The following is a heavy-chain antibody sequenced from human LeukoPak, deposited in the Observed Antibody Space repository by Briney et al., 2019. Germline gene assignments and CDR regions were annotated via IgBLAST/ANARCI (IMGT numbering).Heavy chain of an antibody. CDR1: GYTFTVQY. J-gene: IGHJ5*02. CDR3: ARAIAVAGKGGWFDP. V-gene: IGHV1-2*02. D-gene: IGHD6-19*01. CDR2: IKPNSGAT. Sequence: GASVKVSCKASGYTFTVQYIHWLRQAPGQGLEWIGLIKPNSGATNYAQQYQGRVTMTRDTSINTAYMDLRSLTSDDTAVYYCARAIAVAGKGGWFDPWGQGTLVTVSS.